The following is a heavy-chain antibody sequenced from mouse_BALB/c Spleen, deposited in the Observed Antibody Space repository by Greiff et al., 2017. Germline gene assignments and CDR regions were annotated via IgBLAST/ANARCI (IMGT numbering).Heavy chain of an antibody. CDR1: GFNIKDYY. J-gene: IGHJ2*01. V-gene: IGHV14-1*02. D-gene: IGHD1-1*01. CDR3: ASFITTVVVDY. Sequence: EVKLQESGAELVRPGALVKLSCKASGFNIKDYYMHWVKQRPEQGLEWIGWIDPENGNTIYDPKFQGKASITADTSSNTAYLQLSSLTSEDTAVYYCASFITTVVVDYWGQGTTLTVSS. CDR2: IDPENGNT.